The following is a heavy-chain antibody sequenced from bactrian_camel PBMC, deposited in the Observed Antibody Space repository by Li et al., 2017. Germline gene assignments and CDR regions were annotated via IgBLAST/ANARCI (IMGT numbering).Heavy chain of an antibody. CDR3: ATGGAYGSRTALSY. CDR1: GFTFSGRR. V-gene: IGHV3-2*01. Sequence: QVQLVESGGGLVQPGGSLRVSCAASGFTFSGRRMTWVRQAPGKGLEWVSTVDTDGSSTYYTESVKGRFTISRDNAKNMVYLQMNSLKSEDTALYYCATGGAYGSRTALSYWGQGTQVTVS. CDR2: VDTDGSST. D-gene: IGHD2*01. J-gene: IGHJ4*01.